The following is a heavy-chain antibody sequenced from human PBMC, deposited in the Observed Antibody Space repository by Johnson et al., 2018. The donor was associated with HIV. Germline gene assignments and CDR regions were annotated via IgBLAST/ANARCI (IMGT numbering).Heavy chain of an antibody. Sequence: QVQVVESGGGVVQPGRSLRLSCAASGFTFSSYAMHWVRQAPGKGLEWVAVISDDGSKKYYADSVKGRFTISRDNSKNTLYLQMNSLRAEDTAVYYCARAPHDAFDVWGQGTMVTVSS. V-gene: IGHV3-30-3*01. CDR1: GFTFSSYA. J-gene: IGHJ3*01. CDR3: ARAPHDAFDV. CDR2: ISDDGSKK.